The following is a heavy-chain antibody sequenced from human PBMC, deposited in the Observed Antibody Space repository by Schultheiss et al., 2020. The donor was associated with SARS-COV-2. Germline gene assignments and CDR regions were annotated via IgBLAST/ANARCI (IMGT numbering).Heavy chain of an antibody. V-gene: IGHV4-4*07. CDR2: IYTSGST. CDR1: GGSISSYY. J-gene: IGHJ6*02. D-gene: IGHD3-10*01. Sequence: SETLSLTCTVSGGSISSYYWSWIRQPPGKGLEWIGRIYTSGSTNYNPSLKSRVTISVDTSKNQFSLKLSSVTAADTAVYYCARGHYYGSGSSQYYYYYGMDVWGQGTTVTVSS. CDR3: ARGHYYGSGSSQYYYYYGMDV.